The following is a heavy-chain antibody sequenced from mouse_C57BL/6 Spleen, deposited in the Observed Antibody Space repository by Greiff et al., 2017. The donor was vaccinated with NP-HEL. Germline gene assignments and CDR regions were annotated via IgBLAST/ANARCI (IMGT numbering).Heavy chain of an antibody. D-gene: IGHD1-1*01. CDR2: IYPGDGDT. J-gene: IGHJ4*01. Sequence: QVQLKQSGAELVKPGASVKISCKASGYAFSSYWMNWVKQRPGKGLEWIGQIYPGDGDTNYNGKFKGKATLTADKSSSTAYMQLSSLTSEDSAVYFCARRNTVVEGAMDYWGQGTSVTVSS. CDR1: GYAFSSYW. V-gene: IGHV1-80*01. CDR3: ARRNTVVEGAMDY.